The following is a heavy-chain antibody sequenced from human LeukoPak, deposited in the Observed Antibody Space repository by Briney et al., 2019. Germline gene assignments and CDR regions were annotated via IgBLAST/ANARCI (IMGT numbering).Heavy chain of an antibody. V-gene: IGHV3-21*01. CDR3: ARDPGRSGGSCYSDY. CDR2: ISSSGTGTYI. Sequence: GGSLRLSCAASGLTFGSFSMTWVRQAPGKGLEWVSTISSSGTGTYIYYVDSVKGRFTISRDNAKNSLYLQMNSLRAEDTAVYYCARDPGRSGGSCYSDYWGQGTLVTVSS. D-gene: IGHD2-15*01. CDR1: GLTFGSFS. J-gene: IGHJ4*02.